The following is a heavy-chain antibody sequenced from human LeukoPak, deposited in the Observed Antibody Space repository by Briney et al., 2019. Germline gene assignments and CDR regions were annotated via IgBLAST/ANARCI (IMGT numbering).Heavy chain of an antibody. CDR2: TSSDGGST. J-gene: IGHJ4*02. CDR1: GFTFLSYA. V-gene: IGHV3-64*04. D-gene: IGHD1-1*01. Sequence: GGSLRLSCSASGFTFLSYAMHWVRQAPGKGLEYVSATSSDGGSTYYADSVKGRFTISRDNSKNTLYLQMNSLRAEDTAVYYCAKAPPYKKYFDYWGQGTLVTVSS. CDR3: AKAPPYKKYFDY.